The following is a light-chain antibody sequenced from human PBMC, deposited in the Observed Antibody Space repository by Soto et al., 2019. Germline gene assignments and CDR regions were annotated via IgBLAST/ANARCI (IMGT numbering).Light chain of an antibody. CDR3: ASWDDTLSGPV. V-gene: IGLV1-47*02. CDR1: SSNVGSND. J-gene: IGLJ3*02. Sequence: QSVLTQPPSTSGTPGQRVTIYCSGSSSNVGSNDVYWYQHVPGAAPNLLIYSNNRRPSGVPDRFSGSKSGSAVSLAISGLRSEDEADYYCASWDDTLSGPVFGGGTKLTVL. CDR2: SNN.